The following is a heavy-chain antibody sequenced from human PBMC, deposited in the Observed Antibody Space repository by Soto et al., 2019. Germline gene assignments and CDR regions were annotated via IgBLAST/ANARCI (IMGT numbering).Heavy chain of an antibody. J-gene: IGHJ6*03. CDR1: GYTFTSYG. CDR3: ARAGDYVDHYYYYYYYMDV. V-gene: IGHV1-18*01. Sequence: GASVKVSCKASGYTFTSYGISWVRQAPGQGLEWMGWISAYNGNTNYAQNLQGRVTMTTDTSTSTAYMELRSLRSDDTSVYYCARAGDYVDHYYYYYYYMDVWAKGTTVTVSS. D-gene: IGHD4-17*01. CDR2: ISAYNGNT.